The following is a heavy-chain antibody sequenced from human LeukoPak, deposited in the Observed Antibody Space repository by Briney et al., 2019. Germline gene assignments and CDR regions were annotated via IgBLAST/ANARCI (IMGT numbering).Heavy chain of an antibody. CDR1: GGSFSGYY. Sequence: PSETLSLTCAVYGGSFSGYYWSWIRQPPGKGLEWIGEINHSGSTNYNPSLKSRVTISVDTSKNQFSLKLSSVTAADTAVYYCARRRIYCSGGSCYIRFDPWGQGTLVTVSS. J-gene: IGHJ5*02. V-gene: IGHV4-34*01. D-gene: IGHD2-15*01. CDR3: ARRRIYCSGGSCYIRFDP. CDR2: INHSGST.